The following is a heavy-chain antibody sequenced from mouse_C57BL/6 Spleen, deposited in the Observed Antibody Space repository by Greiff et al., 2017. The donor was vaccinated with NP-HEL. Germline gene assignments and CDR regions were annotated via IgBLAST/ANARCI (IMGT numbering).Heavy chain of an antibody. V-gene: IGHV1-61*01. Sequence: VQLQQPGAELVRPGASVKLSCKASGYTFTSYWMDWVKQRPGQGLEWIGNIYPSDSETHYNQKFKDKATLTVDKSSSTAYMQLSSLTSEDSAVYYCAREGYYGSSHYWYFDVWGTGTTVTVSS. J-gene: IGHJ1*03. CDR1: GYTFTSYW. D-gene: IGHD1-1*01. CDR2: IYPSDSET. CDR3: AREGYYGSSHYWYFDV.